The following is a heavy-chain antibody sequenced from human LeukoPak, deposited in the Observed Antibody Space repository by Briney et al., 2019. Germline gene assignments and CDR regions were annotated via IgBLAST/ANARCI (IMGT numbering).Heavy chain of an antibody. CDR2: MNPNSGNT. CDR1: GYTFTSYD. CDR3: ARSLPMQLWYTFTGFGSAHYYYGMDV. J-gene: IGHJ6*02. D-gene: IGHD5-18*01. V-gene: IGHV1-8*01. Sequence: ASVKVSCKASGYTFTSYDINWVRQATGQGLEWMGWMNPNSGNTGYAQKFQGRVTMTRNTSISTAYMELSSLRSEDTAVYYCARSLPMQLWYTFTGFGSAHYYYGMDVWGQGTTVTVSS.